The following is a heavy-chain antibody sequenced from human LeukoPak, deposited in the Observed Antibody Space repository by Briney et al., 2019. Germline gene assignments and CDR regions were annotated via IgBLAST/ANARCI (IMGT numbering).Heavy chain of an antibody. CDR3: ARNRGWDSFDI. D-gene: IGHD3-10*01. J-gene: IGHJ3*02. V-gene: IGHV4-61*01. Sequence: SETLSLTCTVSGGSVSSGSYYWIWIRQPPGKGLEWIGYIYYTGSTNYNPSLKSRVTISVDTSKNQFSLKLSSVTAADTAVYYCARNRGWDSFDIWGQGTMVTVSS. CDR2: IYYTGST. CDR1: GGSVSSGSYY.